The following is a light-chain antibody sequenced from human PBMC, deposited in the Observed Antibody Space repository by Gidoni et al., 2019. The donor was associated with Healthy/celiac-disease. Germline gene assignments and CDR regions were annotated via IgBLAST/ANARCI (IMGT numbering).Light chain of an antibody. Sequence: EIVLTQSPGTLSLSPGGRATLSCRARQSVSSSYLAWYQQKPGQAPRLRIYGAASGSGTDFTLTISRLEPEDFAVYYCQQYGSSPRTFXGXTKVEIK. V-gene: IGKV3-20*01. CDR2: GA. CDR1: QSVSSSY. CDR3: QQYGSSPRT. J-gene: IGKJ4*01.